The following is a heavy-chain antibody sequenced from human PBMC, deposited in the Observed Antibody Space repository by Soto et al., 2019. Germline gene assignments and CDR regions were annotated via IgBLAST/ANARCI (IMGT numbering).Heavy chain of an antibody. J-gene: IGHJ4*02. Sequence: QVQLVESGGGVVQPGGSLRLSCSASGFSVTNYAIHWARQAPGKGLEWVAAYWYDESKRYYADSLKGRSTISRDDPKNTAYLEIDGLRVEDTAVYYCTRGEGSGWQQGSEEYYFDYWGQGPLVTVSS. V-gene: IGHV3-33*01. CDR3: TRGEGSGWQQGSEEYYFDY. CDR2: YWYDESKR. D-gene: IGHD6-19*01. CDR1: GFSVTNYA.